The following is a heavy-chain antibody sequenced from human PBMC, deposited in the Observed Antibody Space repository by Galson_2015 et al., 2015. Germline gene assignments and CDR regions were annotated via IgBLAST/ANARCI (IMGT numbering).Heavy chain of an antibody. D-gene: IGHD4-17*01. V-gene: IGHV4-34*01. CDR1: GGSFSGYY. Sequence: ETLSLTCAVYGGSFSGYYWNWIRQPPGKGLEWIGEINHSGSSNYNPSLKSRVTISVDTSSNQFSLKLNSVTAADTAVYYCARWEVTTVTKYHYWGQGTLVTVSS. J-gene: IGHJ4*02. CDR3: ARWEVTTVTKYHY. CDR2: INHSGSS.